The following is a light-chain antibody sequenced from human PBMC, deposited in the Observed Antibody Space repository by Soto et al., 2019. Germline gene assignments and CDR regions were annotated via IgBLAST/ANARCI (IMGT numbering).Light chain of an antibody. CDR3: QSYDSSLSGWV. CDR2: GNS. J-gene: IGLJ3*02. Sequence: QSVLTQPPSVSGAPGQRVTISCTGSSSNIGAGYDVHWYQQLPGTDTKLRIYGNSNRPSGVPDRFSGSKSGTSASLASTGLKAEDEADYYCQSYDSSLSGWVFGGGTKLTVL. CDR1: SSNIGAGYD. V-gene: IGLV1-40*01.